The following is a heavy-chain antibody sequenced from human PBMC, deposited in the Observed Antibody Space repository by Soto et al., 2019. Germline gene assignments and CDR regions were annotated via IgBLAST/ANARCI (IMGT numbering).Heavy chain of an antibody. CDR3: ARLPSRHLVDY. CDR1: GSSINSSGYY. Sequence: PSETLSLTCTVSGSSINSSGYYWGWIRQPPGKGLEWIGSMFYGVSTYYNPSLKSRVTVPVDTSKNQFSLNLRSVTAADMAVYYCARLPSRHLVDYWGQGTLVTVSS. J-gene: IGHJ4*02. D-gene: IGHD3-3*02. CDR2: MFYGVST. V-gene: IGHV4-39*01.